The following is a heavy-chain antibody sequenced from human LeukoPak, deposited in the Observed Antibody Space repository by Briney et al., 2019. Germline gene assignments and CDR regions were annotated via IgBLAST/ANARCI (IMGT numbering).Heavy chain of an antibody. J-gene: IGHJ4*02. Sequence: PGGSLRLSCAASEFTFSDFWMNWVRQVPGTGLEWVANIKEDGSEKYYVDSVKGRFTISRDNAKKSLHLQMNSLRAEDTAVYYCARGRRLGLNTYYFDYWGQGTLVTVSS. D-gene: IGHD6-19*01. CDR3: ARGRRLGLNTYYFDY. CDR2: IKEDGSEK. CDR1: EFTFSDFW. V-gene: IGHV3-7*04.